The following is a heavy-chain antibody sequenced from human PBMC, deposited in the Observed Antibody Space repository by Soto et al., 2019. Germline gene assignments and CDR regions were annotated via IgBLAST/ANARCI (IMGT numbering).Heavy chain of an antibody. D-gene: IGHD6-13*01. Sequence: PSETLSLTCTVSGGSISSYYWSWIRQPPGKGLEWIGYIYYSGSTNYNPSLKSRVTISVDTSKNQLSLKLSSVTAADTAVYYCAREASAGTRNWFDPWGQGTLVTVSS. CDR1: GGSISSYY. V-gene: IGHV4-59*12. J-gene: IGHJ5*02. CDR3: AREASAGTRNWFDP. CDR2: IYYSGST.